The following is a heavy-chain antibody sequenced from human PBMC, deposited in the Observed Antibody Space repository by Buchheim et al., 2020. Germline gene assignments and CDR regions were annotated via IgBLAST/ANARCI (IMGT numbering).Heavy chain of an antibody. J-gene: IGHJ4*02. D-gene: IGHD2-21*02. CDR1: GFTFSSYA. Sequence: EVQLLESGGGLVQPGGSLRLSGAASGFTFSSYAMSWVRQAPGKGLEWVSAISGSGGSTYYADSVKGRFTISRDNSKNTLYLQMNSLRAEDTAVYYCAKDQSVGTYCGGDCSDYWGQGTL. CDR3: AKDQSVGTYCGGDCSDY. CDR2: ISGSGGST. V-gene: IGHV3-23*01.